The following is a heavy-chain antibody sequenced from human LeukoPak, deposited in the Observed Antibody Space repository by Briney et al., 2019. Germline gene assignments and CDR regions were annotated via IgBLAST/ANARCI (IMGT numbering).Heavy chain of an antibody. V-gene: IGHV4-39*07. CDR3: ARQTTTGGSGGPDNWFDP. D-gene: IGHD2-15*01. CDR1: GGSISSSSYY. Sequence: SETLSLTCTVSGGSISSSSYYWGWIRQPPGKGLEWIGSIYYSGSTYYNPSLKSRVTISVDTSKNQFSLKLSSVTAADTAVYYCARQTTTGGSGGPDNWFDPWGQGTLVTVSS. CDR2: IYYSGST. J-gene: IGHJ5*02.